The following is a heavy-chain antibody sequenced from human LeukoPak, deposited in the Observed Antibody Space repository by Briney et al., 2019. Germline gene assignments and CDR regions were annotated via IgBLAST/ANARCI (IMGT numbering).Heavy chain of an antibody. Sequence: GGSLRLSCTASGFTFGDYAMSWVRQAPGKGLEWVGFIRSKAYGGTTEYAASVKGRFAISRDDSKSIAYLQMNSLKTEDTAVYYCTRNDFWTGYTDYWGQGTLVTVSS. D-gene: IGHD3/OR15-3a*01. CDR2: IRSKAYGGTT. CDR1: GFTFGDYA. V-gene: IGHV3-49*04. CDR3: TRNDFWTGYTDY. J-gene: IGHJ4*02.